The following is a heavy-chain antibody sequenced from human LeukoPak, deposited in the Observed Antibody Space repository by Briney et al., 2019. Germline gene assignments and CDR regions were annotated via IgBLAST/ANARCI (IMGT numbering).Heavy chain of an antibody. CDR3: ARFRVTAVGSYYFDS. CDR1: GGSFRGYY. V-gene: IGHV4-34*01. Sequence: SETLSLTCAVSGGSFRGYYWSWIRQPPGKGLEWIAEINHSGSTNYNPSLKSRVTISVDTSKNQFSLKVTSVTAAETAVYSCARFRVTAVGSYYFDSWGQGTLVAVTS. D-gene: IGHD6-13*01. J-gene: IGHJ4*02. CDR2: INHSGST.